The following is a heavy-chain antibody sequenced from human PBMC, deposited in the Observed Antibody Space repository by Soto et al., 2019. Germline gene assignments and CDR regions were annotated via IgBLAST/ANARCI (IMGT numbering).Heavy chain of an antibody. J-gene: IGHJ4*02. CDR2: IYPGDSDT. CDR3: ASLSYYDSSSGFDH. CDR1: GYIFTNYW. V-gene: IGHV5-51*01. D-gene: IGHD3-22*01. Sequence: GESLKISCKGSGYIFTNYWIGWVRQMPGKGLEWMGIIYPGDSDTKYSPSFQGQVTISADKSISTAYLQWSSLKASDTAMYYCASLSYYDSSSGFDHWGQGTLVTSPQ.